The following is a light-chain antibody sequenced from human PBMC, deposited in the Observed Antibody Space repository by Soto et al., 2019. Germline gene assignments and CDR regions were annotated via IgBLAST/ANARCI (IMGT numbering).Light chain of an antibody. CDR3: QQYDNFPPIT. Sequence: DVQLTLSPSFLSASVGDRVTITCRASQGISTYLAWYQQRPGKAPKLLIHTASTLQSGVPSRFSGSGSGTDFTLTISSLQPEDVATYFCQQYDNFPPITFGQGTRLEIK. V-gene: IGKV1-9*01. CDR2: TAS. CDR1: QGISTY. J-gene: IGKJ5*01.